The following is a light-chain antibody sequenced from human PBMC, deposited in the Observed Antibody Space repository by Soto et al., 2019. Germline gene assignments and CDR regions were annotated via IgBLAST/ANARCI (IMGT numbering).Light chain of an antibody. CDR2: AAS. V-gene: IGKV3-15*01. Sequence: EIVMTQSPVTLSVSPGERATLSCRASQNINNNLAWYQQKPGQGPRLLIYAASTRATGISARFSGSGSGTEFTLTISSLQYEDFAVYDCQQYENWPWTFGQGTKVEIK. CDR3: QQYENWPWT. CDR1: QNINNN. J-gene: IGKJ1*01.